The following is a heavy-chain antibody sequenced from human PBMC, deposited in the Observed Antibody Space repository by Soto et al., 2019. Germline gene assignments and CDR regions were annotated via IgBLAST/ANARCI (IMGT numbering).Heavy chain of an antibody. V-gene: IGHV4-34*01. J-gene: IGHJ6*03. D-gene: IGHD3-10*01. Sequence: SETLSLTCAVYGGSFSGYYWSWIRQPPGKGLEWIGEINHSGSTNYNPSLKSRVTISVDTSKNQFSLKLSSVTAADTAVYYCARGLSRRTMVRGVALYYYYYYYMDVWGKGTTVTVSS. CDR3: ARGLSRRTMVRGVALYYYYYYYMDV. CDR2: INHSGST. CDR1: GGSFSGYY.